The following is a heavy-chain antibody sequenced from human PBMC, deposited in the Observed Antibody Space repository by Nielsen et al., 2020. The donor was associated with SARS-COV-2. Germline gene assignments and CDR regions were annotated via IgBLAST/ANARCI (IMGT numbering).Heavy chain of an antibody. Sequence: SETLSLTCTVSGGSISSSSYYWGWIRQPPGKGLEWIGSIYYSGSTYYNPSLKSRVTISVDTSKNQFSLKLSSVTAADTAVYYCARRGVWSVDYWGQGTLVTVSS. CDR2: IYYSGST. CDR3: ARRGVWSVDY. CDR1: GGSISSSSYY. D-gene: IGHD2-21*01. J-gene: IGHJ4*02. V-gene: IGHV4-39*07.